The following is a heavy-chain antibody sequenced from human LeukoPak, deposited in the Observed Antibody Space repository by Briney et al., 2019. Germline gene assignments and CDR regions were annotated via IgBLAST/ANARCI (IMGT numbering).Heavy chain of an antibody. CDR1: GGSISSGDYY. V-gene: IGHV4-30-4*01. Sequence: PSQTLSLTCTVSGGSISSGDYYWSWIRQPPGKGLEWIGYIYYSGSTCYNPSLKSRVTISVDTSKNQFSLKLSSVTAADTAVYYCARYSMGRGYYFDYWGQGTLVTVSS. CDR3: ARYSMGRGYYFDY. J-gene: IGHJ4*02. CDR2: IYYSGST. D-gene: IGHD6-13*01.